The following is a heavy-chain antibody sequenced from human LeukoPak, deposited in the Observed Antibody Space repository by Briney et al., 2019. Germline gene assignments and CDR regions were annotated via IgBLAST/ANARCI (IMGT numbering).Heavy chain of an antibody. CDR1: GYTFSTYW. D-gene: IGHD6-6*01. V-gene: IGHV3-74*01. J-gene: IGHJ4*02. CDR2: INEAGSST. CDR3: RRDSFGARHS. Sequence: QPGGSLRLSCAASGYTFSTYWMHSVRQGPGKGLVWVSRINEAGSSTSSADSVRGRFTISSDNSKNTLHLRINSLRAEDTAVYYCRRDSFGARHSWGRGTLVSVFS.